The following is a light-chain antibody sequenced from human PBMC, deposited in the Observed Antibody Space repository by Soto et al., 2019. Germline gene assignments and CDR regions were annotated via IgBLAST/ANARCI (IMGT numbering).Light chain of an antibody. CDR1: WSIGNN. CDR2: AAS. V-gene: IGKV1-39*01. Sequence: EIQVTQSPTSLSASVGERITITCRASWSIGNNLNWYQQRPGKAPQLLIYAASSLQSGVPSRFSGSSSGTDFTLTINGLQPEDFATYYCQQSFSPHIAFGQGTRL. CDR3: QQSFSPHIA. J-gene: IGKJ5*01.